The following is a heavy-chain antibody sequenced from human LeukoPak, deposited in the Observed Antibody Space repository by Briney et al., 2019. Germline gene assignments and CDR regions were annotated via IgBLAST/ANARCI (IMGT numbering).Heavy chain of an antibody. CDR1: GYSFTTYW. CDR2: IDPSDSDT. J-gene: IGHJ4*02. CDR3: ARPLSDGQNLNPLDY. V-gene: IGHV5-10-1*04. Sequence: GESLRISCKGSGYSFTTYWISWVRQMSGKGLEWMGTIDPSDSDTRYSPSFQGQVTISADKSISTAYLQWSSLKASDTAMYYCARPLSDGQNLNPLDYWGQGTLVTVSS. D-gene: IGHD5-24*01.